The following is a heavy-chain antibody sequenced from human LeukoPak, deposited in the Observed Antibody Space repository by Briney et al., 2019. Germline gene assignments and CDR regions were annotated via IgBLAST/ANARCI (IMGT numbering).Heavy chain of an antibody. CDR1: GYTFTGYY. Sequence: ASVKVSCKASGYTFTGYYMHWVRQAPRQGLEWMGWINPNTGGTNYAQKFQGRVTMTRDTSISTAYMELSRLRSDDTAVYYCARGRASGYEHGYWGQGTLVTVSS. J-gene: IGHJ4*02. V-gene: IGHV1-2*02. CDR2: INPNTGGT. D-gene: IGHD5-12*01. CDR3: ARGRASGYEHGY.